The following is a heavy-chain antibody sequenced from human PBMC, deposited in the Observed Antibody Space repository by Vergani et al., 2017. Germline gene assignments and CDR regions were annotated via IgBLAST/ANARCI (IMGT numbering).Heavy chain of an antibody. CDR1: GFTSSYYG. Sequence: QVHLVESGGGVVQPGRSLRLSCVVSGFTSSYYGMHWVRQAPGKGLEWVAVISYDGTQKYYADSVKGRFTISRDNSKSTLYLQMNSLRTEDTAVYYCATKSCGTPGCLIGYLREWGQGTLVTVSS. CDR3: ATKSCGTPGCLIGYLRE. V-gene: IGHV3-30*03. J-gene: IGHJ1*01. D-gene: IGHD1-1*01. CDR2: ISYDGTQK.